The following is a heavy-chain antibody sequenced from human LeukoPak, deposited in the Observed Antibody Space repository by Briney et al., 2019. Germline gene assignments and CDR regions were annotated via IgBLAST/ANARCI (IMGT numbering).Heavy chain of an antibody. J-gene: IGHJ4*02. D-gene: IGHD3-16*02. CDR1: GGTFSSYA. Sequence: SVKVSCKASGGTFSSYAISWVRQAPGQGLEWMGGIIPIFGTANYAQKFQGRVTITADESTSTAYMELSSLRSEDTAVYYCARWTFGGVIVTQRDYFDYWGQGTLVTVSS. CDR3: ARWTFGGVIVTQRDYFDY. V-gene: IGHV1-69*13. CDR2: IIPIFGTA.